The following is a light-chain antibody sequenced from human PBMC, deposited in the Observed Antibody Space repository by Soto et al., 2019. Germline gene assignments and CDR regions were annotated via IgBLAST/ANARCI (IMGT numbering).Light chain of an antibody. J-gene: IGKJ2*01. CDR2: GAS. CDR3: QQYGSSPT. CDR1: QTVTSGY. V-gene: IGKV3-20*01. Sequence: EIVLTQSPGTLSLSPGERATLSCRASQTVTSGYLAWYQQKLGQAPRLLIYGASSRATGIPARFSGSGSGTDFTLTISRLEPEDVAVYSCQQYGSSPTFGQGTKLEIK.